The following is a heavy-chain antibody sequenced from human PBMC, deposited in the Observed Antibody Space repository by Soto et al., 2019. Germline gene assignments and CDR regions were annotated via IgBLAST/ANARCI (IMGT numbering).Heavy chain of an antibody. Sequence: QVQLVQSGAEVKKPGSSVKVSGKAYGVTFSSYAISWLRQAPGQGLEWMGGIIPIFGTANYAQKFQGRVTLTADESTRAAYMELSSLRSEDTAGSYCAGSKGMDVWGQGTTVTVSS. CDR1: GVTFSSYA. CDR3: AGSKGMDV. CDR2: IIPIFGTA. J-gene: IGHJ6*02. V-gene: IGHV1-69*12.